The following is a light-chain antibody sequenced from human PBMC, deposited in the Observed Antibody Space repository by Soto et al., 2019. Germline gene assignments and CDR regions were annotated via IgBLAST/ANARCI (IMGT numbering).Light chain of an antibody. CDR1: QSVIIS. V-gene: IGKV3-15*01. J-gene: IGKJ3*01. Sequence: DMVMTQSPVTLSVSPGESATLSCRARQSVIISLAWYQQKPGQAPRLLIYGASTRATGIPDRFSGSGSGTEFTLTISSLESGDFAVYYCQQYNRWPITFGPGTKVEIK. CDR2: GAS. CDR3: QQYNRWPIT.